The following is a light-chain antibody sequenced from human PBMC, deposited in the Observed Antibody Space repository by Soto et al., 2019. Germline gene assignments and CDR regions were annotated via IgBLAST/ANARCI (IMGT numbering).Light chain of an antibody. Sequence: QSALTQHASVSGSPGQSITISCTGTSSDVGGYNYVSWYQQHPGKAPKLMIYDVSNRPSGVSNRFSGSKSGNTASLTISGLQAEDEADYYCSSYTSSSTLAVFGGGTKLTVL. CDR3: SSYTSSSTLAV. CDR1: SSDVGGYNY. J-gene: IGLJ2*01. CDR2: DVS. V-gene: IGLV2-14*01.